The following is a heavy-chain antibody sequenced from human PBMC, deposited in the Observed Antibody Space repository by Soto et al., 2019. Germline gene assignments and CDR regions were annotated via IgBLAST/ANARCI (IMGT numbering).Heavy chain of an antibody. CDR3: MRSAIRPSGGLIGPFDL. CDR1: GYTFTGYA. V-gene: IGHV1-3*01. Sequence: QVQLVQSGAEGKKPGASVNISCEASGYTFTGYALHWVRQAPGQRLEWMGWINGGNGNTKYSQKFQGRVTITRDTSASKVYMELSRLRPEDTAVYYWMRSAIRPSGGLIGPFDLWGQGTQVTVSS. CDR2: INGGNGNT. D-gene: IGHD3-16*02. J-gene: IGHJ5*02.